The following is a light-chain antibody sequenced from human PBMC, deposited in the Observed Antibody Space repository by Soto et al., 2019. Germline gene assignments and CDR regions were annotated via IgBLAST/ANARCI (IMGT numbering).Light chain of an antibody. V-gene: IGKV3-20*01. CDR1: QSVSSSY. Sequence: EIGLTQSPGSLSVSPGERATLSCRASQSVSSSYLAWYQQKPGQAPRLLIYGASSRAAGIPDRFSGSGSGTDSTLTISRLHPDYSAVYYYQHYGTSPRTFGQGTKLDIK. CDR3: QHYGTSPRT. CDR2: GAS. J-gene: IGKJ1*01.